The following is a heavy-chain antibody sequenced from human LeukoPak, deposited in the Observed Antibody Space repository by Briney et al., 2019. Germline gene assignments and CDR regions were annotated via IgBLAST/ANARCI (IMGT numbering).Heavy chain of an antibody. CDR3: ARCIAAAGKYYYYYMDV. CDR2: IYYSGST. CDR1: GGSISSYY. Sequence: SETLSLTCTVSGGSISSYYWSWIRQPPGKGLEWIGYIYYSGSTNYNPSLKSRVTISVDTSKNQFSLKLSSVTAADTAVYYCARCIAAAGKYYYYYMDVWGKGTTVTVSS. D-gene: IGHD6-13*01. J-gene: IGHJ6*03. V-gene: IGHV4-59*01.